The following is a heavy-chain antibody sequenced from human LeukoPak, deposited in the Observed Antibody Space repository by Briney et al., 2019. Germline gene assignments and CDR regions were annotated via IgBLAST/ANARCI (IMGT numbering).Heavy chain of an antibody. Sequence: PGGSLRPSCAASGFTFSSYEMAWVRQAPRMGLGWVSYISNSGSTIKYADAVKARYTISRKNAKNSVYLQMNSLRADDTAVYYGACGPQYSGSYGYWGQGTLVTVSS. CDR3: ACGPQYSGSYGY. CDR1: GFTFSSYE. CDR2: ISNSGSTI. J-gene: IGHJ4*02. V-gene: IGHV3-48*03. D-gene: IGHD1-26*01.